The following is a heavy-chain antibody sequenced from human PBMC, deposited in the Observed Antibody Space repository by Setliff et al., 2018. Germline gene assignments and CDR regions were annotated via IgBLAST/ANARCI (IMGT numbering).Heavy chain of an antibody. J-gene: IGHJ4*02. V-gene: IGHV4-59*02. Sequence: SETLSLTCIVSGVSVSRHYWSWIRQPPGKTLEWIGYIYTGGSTTYNPSLKSRVTMSVDISKSQFSLKLTSVTPADTAVYFCARMTLWDNSAYYPDFWGRGTLVTVSS. CDR2: IYTGGST. D-gene: IGHD3-22*01. CDR3: ARMTLWDNSAYYPDF. CDR1: GVSVSRHY.